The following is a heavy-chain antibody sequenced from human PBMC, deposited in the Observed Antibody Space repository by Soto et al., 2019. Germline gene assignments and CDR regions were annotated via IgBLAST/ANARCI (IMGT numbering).Heavy chain of an antibody. V-gene: IGHV1-46*01. CDR3: AGGSEVGEPGALTSYVGMDV. J-gene: IGHJ6*02. CDR2: INTSGGST. CDR1: GYSFISYY. Sequence: QVQLVQSGAEVKKPGASVQVSCRASGYSFISYYIHWVRQAPGQGLEWMGLINTSGGSTRYAQNFQGKFTMTRDTSTTTIYMEMDNLMSEATAVYYCAGGSEVGEPGALTSYVGMDVWGHWTTVIVSS. D-gene: IGHD1-26*01.